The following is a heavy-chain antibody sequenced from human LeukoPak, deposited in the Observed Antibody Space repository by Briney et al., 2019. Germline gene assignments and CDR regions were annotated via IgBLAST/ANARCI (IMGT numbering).Heavy chain of an antibody. CDR1: GYTXTGYF. CDR3: ARDPSIAVSGTSYYFDY. CDR2: SNPNTGAT. J-gene: IGHJ4*02. Sequence: ASVKVSCKASGYTXTGYFMHWVRQAPGQGLEWMGWSNPNTGATQYSHNFQGRVTMTRDTSISTAYMELSRLTSDDTAVFYCARDPSIAVSGTSYYFDYWGQGTLVTVSS. D-gene: IGHD6-19*01. V-gene: IGHV1-2*02.